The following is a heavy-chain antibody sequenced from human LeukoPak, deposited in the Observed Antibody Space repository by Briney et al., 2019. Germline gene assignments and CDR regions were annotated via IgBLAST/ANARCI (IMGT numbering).Heavy chain of an antibody. CDR2: IYTSGST. CDR3: ARDTPEYSSSFYYYYMDV. D-gene: IGHD6-6*01. CDR1: GGSISSGSYY. Sequence: SETLSLTCTVSGGSISSGSYYWSWIRQPAGKGLEWIGRIYTSGSTNYNPSLKSRVTISVDTSKNQFSLKLSSVTAADTAVYYCARDTPEYSSSFYYYYMDVWGKGTTVTVSS. V-gene: IGHV4-61*02. J-gene: IGHJ6*03.